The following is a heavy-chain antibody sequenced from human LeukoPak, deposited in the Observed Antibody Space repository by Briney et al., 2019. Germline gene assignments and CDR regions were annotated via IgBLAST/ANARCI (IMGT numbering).Heavy chain of an antibody. CDR2: INPNSGNT. V-gene: IGHV1-8*03. CDR3: AREIVGATNRAFDI. D-gene: IGHD1-26*01. CDR1: GYTFTGYY. Sequence: ASVKVSCKASGYTFTGYYMHWVRQAPGQGLEWMGWINPNSGNTGYAQKFQGRVTITRNTSISTAYMELSSLRSEDTAVYYCAREIVGATNRAFDIWGQGTMVTVSS. J-gene: IGHJ3*02.